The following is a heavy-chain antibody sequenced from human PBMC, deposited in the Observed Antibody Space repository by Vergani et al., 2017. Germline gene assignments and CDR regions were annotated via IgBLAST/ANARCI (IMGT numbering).Heavy chain of an antibody. D-gene: IGHD6-19*01. V-gene: IGHV3-21*01. CDR3: ARTIAVAGTNAFDI. J-gene: IGHJ3*02. CDR2: ISSRSSYI. CDR1: GFTFSSYS. Sequence: EVQLVESGGGLVKPGGSLRLSCAASGFTFSSYSMNWVRQAPGKGLEWVSSISSRSSYIYYADSVKGRVTISRDNAKTSLYLQMNSLRAEDTAVYYCARTIAVAGTNAFDIWGQGTMVTVSS.